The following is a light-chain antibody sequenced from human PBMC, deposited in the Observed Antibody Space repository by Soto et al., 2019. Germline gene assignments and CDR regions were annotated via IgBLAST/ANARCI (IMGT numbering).Light chain of an antibody. V-gene: IGKV3-20*01. CDR2: AAS. CDR3: QQYGGSPFT. Sequence: EIVLTQSPGTLSLSPGERATLSCRASQSVSDNSLAWYQQKGGQAPRLLIYAASTRATGVPVGFSGSGSGTDFALTISGLETEDFAVYYCQQYGGSPFTFGPGTKVDIK. CDR1: QSVSDNS. J-gene: IGKJ3*01.